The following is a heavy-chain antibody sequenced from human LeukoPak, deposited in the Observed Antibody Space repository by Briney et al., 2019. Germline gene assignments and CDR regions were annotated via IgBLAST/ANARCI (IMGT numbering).Heavy chain of an antibody. Sequence: ASVKVSCKASGYTFTSYAISWVRQAPGQGLEWMGRIIPFLGVTNYAQKFQGRVTITAAKSTSTVYMEVTTLRSEDTAVYYCARVACSGTTSYCYFDSWGQGTLVTVSS. CDR2: IIPFLGVT. CDR3: ARVACSGTTSYCYFDS. J-gene: IGHJ4*02. V-gene: IGHV1-69*04. D-gene: IGHD2-2*01. CDR1: GYTFTSYA.